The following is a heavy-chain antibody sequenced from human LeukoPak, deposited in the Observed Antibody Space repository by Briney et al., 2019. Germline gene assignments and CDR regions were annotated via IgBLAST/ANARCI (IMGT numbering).Heavy chain of an antibody. CDR3: ARIEGDFWSPGHAFDI. D-gene: IGHD3-3*01. CDR2: IKQDGSEK. J-gene: IGHJ3*02. CDR1: GFTFSSYW. V-gene: IGHV3-7*01. Sequence: GGSLRLSCAASGFTFSSYWMSWVRQAPGKGLEWVANIKQDGSEKYYVDSVKGRFTISRDNAKNSLYLQMNSLRAEDTAVYYCARIEGDFWSPGHAFDIWDQGTMVTVSS.